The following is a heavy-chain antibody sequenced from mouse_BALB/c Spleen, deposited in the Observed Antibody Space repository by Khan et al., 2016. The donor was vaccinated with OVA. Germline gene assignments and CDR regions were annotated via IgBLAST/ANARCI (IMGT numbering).Heavy chain of an antibody. CDR2: INPSTGYT. CDR1: GYTFINYW. Sequence: QVQLKESGAELAKPGASVKMSCKASGYTFINYWILWVKHRPGQGLEWIGYINPSTGYTEYNQNFKDKATLTAHKSSSTAYMQLSSLTSEDSAVYYCERRGLRWDFDYWGQGTTLTVSS. V-gene: IGHV1-7*01. D-gene: IGHD1-1*01. J-gene: IGHJ2*01. CDR3: ERRGLRWDFDY.